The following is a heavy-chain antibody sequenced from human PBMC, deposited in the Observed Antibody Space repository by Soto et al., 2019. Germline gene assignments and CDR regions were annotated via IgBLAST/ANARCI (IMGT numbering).Heavy chain of an antibody. D-gene: IGHD6-6*01. CDR3: ARXGPYSSSYYYYNYVMDV. V-gene: IGHV1-46*01. CDR1: GYTFTSHY. Sequence: ASVKVSCKASGYTFTSHYNHWVRQAPGQGLEWMGVINPSGGSTSYAQKFQGRVTMTRDTSTSTVYMELSSLRSEDTAVYYCARXGPYSSSYYYYNYVMDVWGRGTTVTVSS. J-gene: IGHJ6*01. CDR2: INPSGGST.